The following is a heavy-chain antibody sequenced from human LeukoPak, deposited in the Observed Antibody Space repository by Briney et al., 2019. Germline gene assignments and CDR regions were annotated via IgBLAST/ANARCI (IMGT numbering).Heavy chain of an antibody. D-gene: IGHD4-17*01. J-gene: IGHJ6*02. Sequence: PSETLSLTCTVSGGSISSYYWSWIRQPPGKGLEWIGYIYYSGSTNYNPSLKSRVTISVDTSKNQFSLKLSPVTAADTAVYYCARGGTVATYYGMDVWGQGTTVTVSS. V-gene: IGHV4-59*12. CDR1: GGSISSYY. CDR2: IYYSGST. CDR3: ARGGTVATYYGMDV.